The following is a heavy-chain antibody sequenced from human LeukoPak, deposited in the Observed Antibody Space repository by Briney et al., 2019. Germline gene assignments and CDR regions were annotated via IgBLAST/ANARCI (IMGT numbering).Heavy chain of an antibody. CDR1: GYTFTGYY. V-gene: IGHV1-2*06. D-gene: IGHD6-13*01. CDR3: ARDLGYSSSFPLGSPIDY. CDR2: INPNSGGT. J-gene: IGHJ4*02. Sequence: GASVKVSCKASGYTFTGYYMHWVRQAPGQGLEWMGRINPNSGGTNYAQKFQGRVTMTRDTSISTAYMELSRLRSDDTAVYYCARDLGYSSSFPLGSPIDYWGQGTLVTVSS.